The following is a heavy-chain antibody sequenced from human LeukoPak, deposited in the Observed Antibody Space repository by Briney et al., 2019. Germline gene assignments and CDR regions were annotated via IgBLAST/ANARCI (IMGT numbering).Heavy chain of an antibody. CDR2: IYPGDSDT. V-gene: IGHV5-51*01. CDR1: GYSFTSYW. D-gene: IGHD2-15*01. Sequence: GESLKISCKGSGYSFTSYWIGWVRQMPGKGLEWMGIIYPGDSDTRYSPSFQGQVTISADKSISTAYLQWSSLKASDTAIYYCGRVRCGSCYSGAYTWFDPWGQGTLVTVSS. J-gene: IGHJ5*02. CDR3: GRVRCGSCYSGAYTWFDP.